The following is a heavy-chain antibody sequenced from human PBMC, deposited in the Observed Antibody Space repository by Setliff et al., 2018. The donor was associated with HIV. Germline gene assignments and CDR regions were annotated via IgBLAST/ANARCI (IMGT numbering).Heavy chain of an antibody. J-gene: IGHJ6*03. CDR3: ARAGDGSPFYYYYYMDV. Sequence: SETLSLTCTVSGGSISNYYWSWIRQPPGKGLQWIGYIYYSGSTNYNPSLKSQVTISVDTSKNQFSLKLSSVTAADTAVYYCARAGDGSPFYYYYYMDVWGKGTTVTVSS. D-gene: IGHD1-26*01. V-gene: IGHV4-59*01. CDR1: GGSISNYY. CDR2: IYYSGST.